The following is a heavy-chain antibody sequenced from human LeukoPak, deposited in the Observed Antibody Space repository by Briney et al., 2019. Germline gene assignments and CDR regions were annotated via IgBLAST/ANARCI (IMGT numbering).Heavy chain of an antibody. J-gene: IGHJ3*02. V-gene: IGHV3-21*01. Sequence: GGSLRLSCAASGFTFSSYSMNWVRQAPGKGLEWVSSVSSSSSYIYYADSVKGRFTISRDNAKNSLYLQMNSLRAEDTAVYYCARAPYCSSTSCPNAFDIWGQGTMVTVSS. D-gene: IGHD2-2*01. CDR2: VSSSSSYI. CDR3: ARAPYCSSTSCPNAFDI. CDR1: GFTFSSYS.